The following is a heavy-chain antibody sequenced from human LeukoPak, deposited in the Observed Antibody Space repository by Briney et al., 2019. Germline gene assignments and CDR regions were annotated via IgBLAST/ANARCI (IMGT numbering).Heavy chain of an antibody. CDR1: GSTFSSYA. J-gene: IGHJ4*02. V-gene: IGHV3-30-3*01. Sequence: GGSLRLSCAASGSTFSSYAMHWVRQAPGKGLEWVAVISYDGSNKYYADSVKGRFTISRDNSKNTLYLQMNSLRAEDTAVYYCARDPTPEVSYFDYWGQGTLVTVSS. CDR2: ISYDGSNK. CDR3: ARDPTPEVSYFDY.